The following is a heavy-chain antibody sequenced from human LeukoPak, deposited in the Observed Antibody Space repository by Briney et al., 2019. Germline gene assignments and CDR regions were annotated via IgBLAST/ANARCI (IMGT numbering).Heavy chain of an antibody. J-gene: IGHJ4*02. CDR3: AKTPSRDGYNQGYFDY. V-gene: IGHV3-7*01. Sequence: PGGSLRLSCAASGFTFSNYWMSWVRQAPGKGLEWVANIKQDGSEKYYVDSVRGRFTISRDNAKNTLYLQMNSLRAEDTAVYYCAKTPSRDGYNQGYFDYWGQGTLVTVSS. CDR1: GFTFSNYW. D-gene: IGHD5-24*01. CDR2: IKQDGSEK.